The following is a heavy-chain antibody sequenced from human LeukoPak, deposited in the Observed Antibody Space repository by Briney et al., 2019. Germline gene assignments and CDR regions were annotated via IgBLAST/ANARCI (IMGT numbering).Heavy chain of an antibody. CDR2: IYTSGST. D-gene: IGHD3-10*01. J-gene: IGHJ3*02. CDR3: SREVRGVIITGGDAFDI. Sequence: PSETLSLTCTVSGGSISSYYWSWIRQPAGKGLEWIGRIYTSGSTNYNPSLKSRVTMSVDTSKNQFSLKPSSVTAADTAVYYCSREVRGVIITGGDAFDIWGQGTMVTVSS. V-gene: IGHV4-4*07. CDR1: GGSISSYY.